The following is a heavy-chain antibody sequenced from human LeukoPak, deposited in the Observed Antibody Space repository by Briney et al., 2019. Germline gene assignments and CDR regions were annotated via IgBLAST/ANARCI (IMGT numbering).Heavy chain of an antibody. CDR2: IKEDGSEK. Sequence: PGGSLRLSCAASGFTFSSYAMSWVRQAPGKGLEWVANIKEDGSEKYYVDSVKGRFTISRDNAKNSLYMQMNSLRAEDTAVYYCAIGGLDYWGQGTLVTVSS. D-gene: IGHD3-10*01. J-gene: IGHJ4*02. V-gene: IGHV3-7*01. CDR3: AIGGLDY. CDR1: GFTFSSYA.